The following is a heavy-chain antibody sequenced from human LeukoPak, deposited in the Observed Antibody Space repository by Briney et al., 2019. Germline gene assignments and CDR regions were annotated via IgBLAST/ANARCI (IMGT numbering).Heavy chain of an antibody. J-gene: IGHJ3*02. D-gene: IGHD3-3*01. CDR2: IYPGDSDT. CDR3: ARRGYYRKNPFGI. CDR1: GYSFTTYW. V-gene: IGHV5-51*01. Sequence: GESLKISCEGSGYSFTTYWIAWVRQMPGKGLEWMGIIYPGDSDTRYSPSFQGQVTISADKSISTAYLQWSSLKASDTAMYYCARRGYYRKNPFGIWGQGTMVTVSS.